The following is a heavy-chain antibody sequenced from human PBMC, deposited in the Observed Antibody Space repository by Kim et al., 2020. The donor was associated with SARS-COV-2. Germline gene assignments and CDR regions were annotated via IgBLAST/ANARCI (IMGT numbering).Heavy chain of an antibody. CDR3: ARCPLSGSGFDY. V-gene: IGHV4-59*01. J-gene: IGHJ4*02. CDR1: GGSISSYY. D-gene: IGHD5-12*01. Sequence: SETLSLTCTVSGGSISSYYWNWIRQPPGKGLEWIGYIYYSGSTNYNPSLKSRVTISVDTSKNQFSLKLSSVTAADTAVYYCARCPLSGSGFDYWGQGALVTVSS. CDR2: IYYSGST.